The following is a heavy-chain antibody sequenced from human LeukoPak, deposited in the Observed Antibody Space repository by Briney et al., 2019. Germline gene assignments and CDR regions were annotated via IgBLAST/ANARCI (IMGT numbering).Heavy chain of an antibody. D-gene: IGHD6-13*01. CDR2: IYSGGST. Sequence: GGSLRLSCAASGFTVSGNYMSWVRQAPGKGLEWVSVIYSGGSTYYADSVKGRFTIPRDNSKNTLYLQMNSLRAEDTAVYYCARDPPGIAAPGGAFDIWGQGTMVTVSS. CDR1: GFTVSGNY. J-gene: IGHJ3*02. CDR3: ARDPPGIAAPGGAFDI. V-gene: IGHV3-66*01.